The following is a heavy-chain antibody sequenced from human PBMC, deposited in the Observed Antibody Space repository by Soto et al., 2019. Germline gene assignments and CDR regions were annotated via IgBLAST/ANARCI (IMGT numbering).Heavy chain of an antibody. CDR2: IGTAGDT. V-gene: IGHV3-13*01. D-gene: IGHD2-8*02. Sequence: PGGSLRLSCAASGFTFSSYDMHWVRQATGKGLEWVSAIGTAGDTYYPGSVKGRFTISRENAKNSLYLQMNSLRAEDTAVYYCASGWWGLAFYIWGQGTMVTVSS. J-gene: IGHJ3*02. CDR3: ASGWWGLAFYI. CDR1: GFTFSSYD.